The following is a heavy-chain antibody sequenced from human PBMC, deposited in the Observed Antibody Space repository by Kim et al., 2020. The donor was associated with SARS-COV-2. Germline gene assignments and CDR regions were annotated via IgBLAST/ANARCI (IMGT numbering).Heavy chain of an antibody. D-gene: IGHD6-25*01. CDR3: ARDFGAAGFDY. J-gene: IGHJ4*02. V-gene: IGHV1-46*01. CDR2: T. Sequence: TSYAQKFQGRVTMTRDTSTRPVYMELSSLGSEDTAVYYCARDFGAAGFDYWGQGTLVTVSS.